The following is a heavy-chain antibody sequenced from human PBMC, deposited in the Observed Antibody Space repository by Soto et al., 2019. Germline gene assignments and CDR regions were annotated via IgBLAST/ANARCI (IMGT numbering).Heavy chain of an antibody. J-gene: IGHJ6*02. CDR2: ISAYNGNT. CDR3: ARDRIAARYYYYYGMDV. D-gene: IGHD6-6*01. CDR1: GYTFISYY. Sequence: ASVKVSCKAAGYTFISYYMHWVRQAPGQGLEWMGWISAYNGNTNYAQKLQGRVTMTTDTSTSTAYMELRSLRSDDTAVYYCARDRIAARYYYYYGMDVWGQGTTVTVSS. V-gene: IGHV1-18*04.